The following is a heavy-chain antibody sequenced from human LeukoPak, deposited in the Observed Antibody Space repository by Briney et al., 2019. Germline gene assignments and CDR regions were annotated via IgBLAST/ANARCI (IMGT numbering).Heavy chain of an antibody. Sequence: GESLKISCKASGYDFTTYWIGWVRQMPGKGLEWMGNIYPGDSETRYSPTFEGQVTISGDMSTSTAYLQWSSLKASDTAMYYCARLFNYYDSSGYYGYYYYTDVWGRGTTVTVSS. CDR2: IYPGDSET. D-gene: IGHD3-22*01. J-gene: IGHJ6*03. V-gene: IGHV5-51*01. CDR3: ARLFNYYDSSGYYGYYYYTDV. CDR1: GYDFTTYW.